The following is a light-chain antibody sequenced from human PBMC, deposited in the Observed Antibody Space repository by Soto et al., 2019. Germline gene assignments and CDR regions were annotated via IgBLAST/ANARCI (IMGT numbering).Light chain of an antibody. CDR3: CSSAGSGTFYV. Sequence: QSALTQPASVSGSPGQSITLSCTGTRNVVGSSNLVSWYQQHPGKAPKLLLYEVTKRPAGVSNRFLGSKSDNTASLTISGLQAEDEADYYCCSSAGSGTFYVFGAGTKLTVL. CDR1: RNVVGSSNL. CDR2: EVT. V-gene: IGLV2-23*02. J-gene: IGLJ1*01.